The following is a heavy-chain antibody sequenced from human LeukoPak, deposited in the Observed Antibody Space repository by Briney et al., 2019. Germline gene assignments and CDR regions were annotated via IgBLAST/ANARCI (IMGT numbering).Heavy chain of an antibody. J-gene: IGHJ6*02. CDR2: IYSGGST. CDR3: ARDPRLPTSGLYGMDV. Sequence: GGSLRLSCAASGFTVSSNYMSWVRQAPGKGMEWVSVIYSGGSTYYADSVKGRFTISRDNSKNTLYLQMNSLRAEDTAEYYCARDPRLPTSGLYGMDVWGQGTTVTVSS. CDR1: GFTVSSNY. V-gene: IGHV3-66*01. D-gene: IGHD3-10*01.